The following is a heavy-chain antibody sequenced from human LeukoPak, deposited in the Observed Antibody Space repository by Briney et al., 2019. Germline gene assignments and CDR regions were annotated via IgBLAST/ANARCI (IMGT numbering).Heavy chain of an antibody. CDR3: ARDHIQWLNTFDY. J-gene: IGHJ4*02. D-gene: IGHD6-19*01. V-gene: IGHV3-7*01. CDR1: GFTFSSYW. CDR2: IKQDGSEK. Sequence: GGSLRLSCAASGFTFSSYWMSLVRQAPGKGLEWLANIKQDGSEKYYVDSVKGRFTISRDNAKNSLYLQMNSLRAEDTAVYYCARDHIQWLNTFDYWGQGTLVTVSS.